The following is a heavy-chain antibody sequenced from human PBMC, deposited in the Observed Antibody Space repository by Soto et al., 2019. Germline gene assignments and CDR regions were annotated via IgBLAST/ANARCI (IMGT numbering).Heavy chain of an antibody. CDR2: ISAYNGNA. Sequence: AASVKVSCKASGYTFPSYGISWVRQAPGQGLEWMGWISAYNGNANYAQKPQGRVTVTTDTSTSTAYMELRSLRSDDTAVYYCARDSRPVAAFFDYWGQGTLVTVSS. J-gene: IGHJ4*02. CDR3: ARDSRPVAAFFDY. CDR1: GYTFPSYG. D-gene: IGHD2-15*01. V-gene: IGHV1-18*01.